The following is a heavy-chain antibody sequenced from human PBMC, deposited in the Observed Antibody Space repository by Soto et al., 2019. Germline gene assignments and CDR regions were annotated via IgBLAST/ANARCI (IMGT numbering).Heavy chain of an antibody. Sequence: PWGSLTLTCAASGFTVSSHAMHWVRKAPGQGLERVAVTSYDESNTYYSASAQGRFTISRNNSKNTQYLPMNSLRGEDTAVYYCARAFCHLSNMDVWGKGTTGSVSA. V-gene: IGHV3-30*03. CDR1: GFTVSSHA. J-gene: IGHJ6*04. CDR3: ARAFCHLSNMDV. CDR2: TSYDESNT. D-gene: IGHD3-3*01.